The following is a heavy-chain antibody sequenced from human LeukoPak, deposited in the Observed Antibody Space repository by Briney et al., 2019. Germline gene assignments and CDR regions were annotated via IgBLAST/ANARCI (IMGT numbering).Heavy chain of an antibody. D-gene: IGHD6-19*01. V-gene: IGHV3-7*03. CDR3: ARDFGDSSGWYNDY. CDR1: GFTFSDYY. J-gene: IGHJ4*02. Sequence: GGSLRLSCAASGFTFSDYYMSWIRQAPGKGLEWVADIKEDGSKMYYVDSAKGRFTISRDNAKNSVYLQMNSLRAEDTAIYYCARDFGDSSGWYNDYWGQGTLVTVSS. CDR2: IKEDGSKM.